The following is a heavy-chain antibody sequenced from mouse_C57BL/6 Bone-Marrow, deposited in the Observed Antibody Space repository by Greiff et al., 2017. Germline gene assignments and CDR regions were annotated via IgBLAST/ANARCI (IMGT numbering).Heavy chain of an antibody. CDR2: IFPGSGST. CDR1: GYTFTDYY. J-gene: IGHJ2*01. CDR3: ARRPYYGNSYYFDY. D-gene: IGHD2-10*01. Sequence: VQLQQSGPELVKPGASVKISCKASGYTFTDYYINWVKQRPGQGLEWIGWIFPGSGSTYYNEKFKGKATLTVDKSSSTAYMLLSSLTSEDSAVYFCARRPYYGNSYYFDYWGQGTTLTVSS. V-gene: IGHV1-75*01.